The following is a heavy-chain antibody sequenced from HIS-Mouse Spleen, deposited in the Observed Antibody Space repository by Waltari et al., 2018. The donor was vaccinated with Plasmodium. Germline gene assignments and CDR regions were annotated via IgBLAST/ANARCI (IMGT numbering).Heavy chain of an antibody. J-gene: IGHJ1*01. Sequence: QVQLVQSGAEVKKPGASVKVSCKASGYTFTGYYMHWVRQAPGQGLEGKGWKNPNNEGTDDAQKFQGRGTRTRDTAIRTAYMEVSGLGSDDTVGYYCARVLGYKAAAGTFVEYFQHWGQGTLVTVSS. CDR1: GYTFTGYY. CDR2: KNPNNEGT. CDR3: ARVLGYKAAAGTFVEYFQH. D-gene: IGHD6-13*01. V-gene: IGHV1-2*01.